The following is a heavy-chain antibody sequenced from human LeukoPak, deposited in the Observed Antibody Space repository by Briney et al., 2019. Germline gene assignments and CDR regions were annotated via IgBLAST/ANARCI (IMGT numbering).Heavy chain of an antibody. CDR1: GGSISSGSYY. Sequence: PSETLSLTCTVSGGSISSGSYYWSWIRQPAGKGLEWIGRIYTSGSTNYNPSLKSRVTISVDTSKNQFSLKLSSVTAADTAVYYCARDRFNGYSYGYYYYGMDVWGQGTTVTVSS. D-gene: IGHD5-18*01. CDR2: IYTSGST. V-gene: IGHV4-61*02. CDR3: ARDRFNGYSYGYYYYGMDV. J-gene: IGHJ6*02.